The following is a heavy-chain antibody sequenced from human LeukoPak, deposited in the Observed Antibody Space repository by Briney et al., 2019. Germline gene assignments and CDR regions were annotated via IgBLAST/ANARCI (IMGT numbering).Heavy chain of an antibody. CDR1: GYMFTNHD. CDR2: MSPTTGNA. CDR3: TRGLRGEILQTGY. D-gene: IGHD1-26*01. V-gene: IGHV1-8*01. J-gene: IGHJ4*02. Sequence: GASVKVSCEASGYMFTNHDIHWVRQAPGQGLEWKGWMSPTTGNAGYAQKFQGRVTMTRDTSINTAYLELSSLTSEDTAVYFCTRGLRGEILQTGYWGQGTLVTVSS.